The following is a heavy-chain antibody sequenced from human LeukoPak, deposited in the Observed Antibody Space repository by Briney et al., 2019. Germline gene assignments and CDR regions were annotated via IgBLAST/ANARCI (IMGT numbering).Heavy chain of an antibody. CDR1: GYTFTSYG. V-gene: IGHV1-18*01. CDR2: ISAYNGNT. D-gene: IGHD3-16*01. J-gene: IGHJ6*02. Sequence: ASVKVSCKASGYTFTSYGISWVRQAPGQGLEWMGWISAYNGNTNYAQKLQGRVTMTTDTSTSTAYMELRSLRSDDTAVYYCSVWTTADYYYDSLMDVWGQETTVTVSS. CDR3: SVWTTADYYYDSLMDV.